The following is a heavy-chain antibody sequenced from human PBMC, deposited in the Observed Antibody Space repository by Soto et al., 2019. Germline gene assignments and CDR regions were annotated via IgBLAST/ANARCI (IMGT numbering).Heavy chain of an antibody. CDR1: GFTFKSYA. D-gene: IGHD5-18*01. Sequence: GGPLRLSSEVSGFTFKSYAMRWVSQDAGKGLKRESIISGSVGSTYYADSVKGRFTISRDNSKNTLYLQMTSLRAEDTAVYYFTKDRTSDTSTPRFDPWRQVSPDTVSS. CDR2: ISGSVGST. V-gene: IGHV3-23*01. J-gene: IGHJ5*02. CDR3: TKDRTSDTSTPRFDP.